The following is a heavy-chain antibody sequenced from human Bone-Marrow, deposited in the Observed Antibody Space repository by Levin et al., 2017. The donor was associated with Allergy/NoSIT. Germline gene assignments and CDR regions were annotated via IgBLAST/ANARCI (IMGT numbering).Heavy chain of an antibody. CDR1: GFTFSSSG. D-gene: IGHD3-16*01. Sequence: GGSLRLSCAASGFTFSSSGMHWVRQAPGKGLEWVAVISFDGSNKLSAGSVKGRFTISRDNSQNTLYLQMDSLRVDDTAVYYCAKDWDYGYTSPAIDYWGQGTLVTVSA. CDR3: AKDWDYGYTSPAIDY. J-gene: IGHJ4*02. CDR2: ISFDGSNK. V-gene: IGHV3-30*18.